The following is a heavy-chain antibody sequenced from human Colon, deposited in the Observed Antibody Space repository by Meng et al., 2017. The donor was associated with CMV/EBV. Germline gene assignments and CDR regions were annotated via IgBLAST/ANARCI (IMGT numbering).Heavy chain of an antibody. CDR1: GFTFSSYA. V-gene: IGHV3-30*04. J-gene: IGHJ6*02. CDR3: ARDRYYGMDV. Sequence: GGSLRLSCAGSGFTFSSYALSWVRQAPGKGLEWVAVISYDGSNKYYADSVKGRFTISRDNSKNTLYLQMNSLRAEDTAVYYCARDRYYGMDVWGQGTTVTVSS. CDR2: ISYDGSNK.